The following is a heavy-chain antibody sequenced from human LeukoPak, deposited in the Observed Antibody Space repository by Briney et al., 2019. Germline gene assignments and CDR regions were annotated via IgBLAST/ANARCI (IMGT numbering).Heavy chain of an antibody. CDR2: INHSGST. V-gene: IGHV4-39*07. CDR3: ASLMLYGSGSYYNVRHYYYMDV. Sequence: SETLSLTCTVSGGSISSSNFYWGWIRQPPGKGLEWIGEINHSGSTNYNPSLKSRVTISVDTSKNQFSLKLSSVTAADTAVYYCASLMLYGSGSYYNVRHYYYMDVWGKGTTVTISS. CDR1: GGSISSSNFY. J-gene: IGHJ6*03. D-gene: IGHD3-10*01.